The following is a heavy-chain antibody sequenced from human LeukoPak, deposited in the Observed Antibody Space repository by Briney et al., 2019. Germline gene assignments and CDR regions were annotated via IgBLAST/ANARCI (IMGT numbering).Heavy chain of an antibody. CDR1: GGSISSGNYY. D-gene: IGHD3-3*01. CDR3: ARDHNKYYDFWSGSAAEYYFDY. J-gene: IGHJ4*02. CDR2: IYHSGTT. V-gene: IGHV4-39*02. Sequence: SETLSLTCTVSGGSISSGNYYWGWIRQPSGKELEWIGSIYHSGTTSYNPSLKSRVTLSVDTSKNQLSLRLSSVTAADTALYYCARDHNKYYDFWSGSAAEYYFDYWGQGALVTVSS.